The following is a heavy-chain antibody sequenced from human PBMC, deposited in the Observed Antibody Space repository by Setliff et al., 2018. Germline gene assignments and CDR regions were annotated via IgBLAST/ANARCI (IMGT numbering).Heavy chain of an antibody. J-gene: IGHJ6*03. CDR1: GGTFSDYY. CDR2: INHSGTT. V-gene: IGHV4-34*01. D-gene: IGHD3-3*01. CDR3: ARMSGFLYMDV. Sequence: PSETLSLTCTAYGGTFSDYYWTWIRQPPGKGLEWIGEINHSGTTNYNPSLKSRATISVDTSKNQFSLKLTSMTAADTAVYYYARMSGFLYMDVWGKGTTVTVSS.